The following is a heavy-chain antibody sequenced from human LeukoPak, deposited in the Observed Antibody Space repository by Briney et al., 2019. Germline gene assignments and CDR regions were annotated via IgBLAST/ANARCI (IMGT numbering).Heavy chain of an antibody. Sequence: GGSLRLSCAASGFAFSTYSMNWVRQAPGKGLEWVSYISSSTIYYADSVKGRFTISRDNAKNSLYLQMNSLRAEDTAVYYCAREGGAYVPDYWGQGILVSVSS. CDR3: AREGGAYVPDY. CDR2: ISSSTI. J-gene: IGHJ4*02. CDR1: GFAFSTYS. D-gene: IGHD5-12*01. V-gene: IGHV3-48*01.